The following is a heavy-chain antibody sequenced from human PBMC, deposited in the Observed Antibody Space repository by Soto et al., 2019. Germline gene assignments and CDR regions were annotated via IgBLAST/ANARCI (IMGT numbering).Heavy chain of an antibody. Sequence: SETLSLTCAVYGGSFSGYYWSWIRQPPGKGLEWIGEINHSGSTNYNPSLKSRVTISVDTSKNQFSLKLSSVTAADTAVYYCARFFGPGSMVRGSRDYYMDVWGKGTTVTVSS. V-gene: IGHV4-34*01. CDR1: GGSFSGYY. D-gene: IGHD3-10*01. CDR2: INHSGST. J-gene: IGHJ6*03. CDR3: ARFFGPGSMVRGSRDYYMDV.